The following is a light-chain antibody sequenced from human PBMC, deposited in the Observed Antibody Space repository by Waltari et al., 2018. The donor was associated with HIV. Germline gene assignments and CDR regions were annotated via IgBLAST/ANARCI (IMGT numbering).Light chain of an antibody. V-gene: IGLV1-40*03. J-gene: IGLJ2*01. CDR3: QSYDSSLSVV. CDR1: SSHIGAGSD. Sequence: QSVLTQPPSVSAAPGPRVTISCTGSSSHIGAGSDVHWYQHFPGRAPKLLIYGHSNRASGVPGRFSGSRSGASASLAITGLRAEDEADYYCQSYDSSLSVVFGGGTTLTVL. CDR2: GHS.